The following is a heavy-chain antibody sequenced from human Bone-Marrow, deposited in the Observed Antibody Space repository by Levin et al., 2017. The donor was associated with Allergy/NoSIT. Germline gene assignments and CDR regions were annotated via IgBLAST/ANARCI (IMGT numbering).Heavy chain of an antibody. J-gene: IGHJ4*02. CDR2: ISYDGSNK. CDR1: GFTFSSYG. Sequence: GESLKISCAASGFTFSSYGMHWVRQAPGKGLEWVAVISYDGSNKYYADSVKGRFTISRDNSKNTLYLQMNSLRAEDTAVYYCAKDGKYWGQGTLVTVSS. D-gene: IGHD1-14*01. V-gene: IGHV3-30*18. CDR3: AKDGKY.